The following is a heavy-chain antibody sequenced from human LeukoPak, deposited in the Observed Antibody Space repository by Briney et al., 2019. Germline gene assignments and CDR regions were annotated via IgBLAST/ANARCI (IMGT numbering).Heavy chain of an antibody. J-gene: IGHJ4*02. CDR2: IIPIFGTA. CDR3: AREGWGYCSSTSCPIDY. V-gene: IGHV1-69*05. CDR1: GGTFSSYA. D-gene: IGHD2-2*01. Sequence: SVKVSCKASGGTFSSYAISWVRQAPGQGLEWMGRIIPIFGTANYAQKFQGRVTITTDESTSTAYMELSCLRSEDTAVYYCAREGWGYCSSTSCPIDYWGQGTLVTVSS.